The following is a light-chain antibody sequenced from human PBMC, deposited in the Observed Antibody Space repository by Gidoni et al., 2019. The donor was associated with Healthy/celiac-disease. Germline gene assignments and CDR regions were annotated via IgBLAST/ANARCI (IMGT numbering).Light chain of an antibody. V-gene: IGKV1-5*03. Sequence: DIQMNKSPSTLSASVGDRVTITCRASQSIRSWLAWYQQKPGKAPKLLIYKASSLESGVPSRFSGSGSGTEFTLTISSLQPDDFATYYCQQYNSYSAFGQGTKVEIK. CDR1: QSIRSW. CDR2: KAS. J-gene: IGKJ1*01. CDR3: QQYNSYSA.